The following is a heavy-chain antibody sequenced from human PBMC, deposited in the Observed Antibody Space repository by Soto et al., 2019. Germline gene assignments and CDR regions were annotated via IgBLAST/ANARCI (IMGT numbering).Heavy chain of an antibody. J-gene: IGHJ5*02. D-gene: IGHD6-13*01. Sequence: ASVKVSCKASGYTFTGYYMHWVRQAPGQGLEWMGWINPNSGGTNYAQKFQGRVTMTRDTSISTAYMELSRLRSDDTAVYYCARPLTAGRGNWFGPWGHGTLVTVCS. V-gene: IGHV1-2*02. CDR3: ARPLTAGRGNWFGP. CDR1: GYTFTGYY. CDR2: INPNSGGT.